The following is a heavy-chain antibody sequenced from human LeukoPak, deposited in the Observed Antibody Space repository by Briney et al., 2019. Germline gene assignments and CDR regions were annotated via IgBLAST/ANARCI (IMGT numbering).Heavy chain of an antibody. CDR1: GLTFSSYT. J-gene: IGHJ6*03. Sequence: PGGSLRLSCAASGLTFSSYTMNWVRQPPGKGLEWVSNIGTSSTTIYYAVSVKGRFTISRDNAKNSLYLQMNSQRADDTAVYYCARFAAGGSYYYYMDVGGKGTTVTVSS. CDR3: ARFAAGGSYYYYMDV. CDR2: IGTSSTTI. V-gene: IGHV3-48*01. D-gene: IGHD6-25*01.